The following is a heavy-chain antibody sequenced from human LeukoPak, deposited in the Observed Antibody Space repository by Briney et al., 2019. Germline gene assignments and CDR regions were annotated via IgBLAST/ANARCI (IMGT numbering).Heavy chain of an antibody. CDR2: ISSSSSYI. Sequence: GGSLRLSCEASGFTFSSYSMNWVRQAPGRGLEWVSSISSSSSYIYYADSVKGRFTISRDNAKNSLYLQMNSLRAEDTAVYYCARDQSRFLEWLSPTSPLDYWGQGTLVTVSS. CDR1: GFTFSSYS. CDR3: ARDQSRFLEWLSPTSPLDY. J-gene: IGHJ4*02. V-gene: IGHV3-21*01. D-gene: IGHD3-3*01.